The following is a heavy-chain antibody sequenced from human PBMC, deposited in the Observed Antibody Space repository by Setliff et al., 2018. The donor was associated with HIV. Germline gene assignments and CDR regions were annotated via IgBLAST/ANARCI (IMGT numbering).Heavy chain of an antibody. CDR1: GGSISSGSYY. CDR3: ARDNSYYYGSGSHYWYGMDV. CDR2: TYTSENT. D-gene: IGHD3-10*01. V-gene: IGHV4-61*02. Sequence: SETLSLTCTVPGGSISSGSYYWSWIRQPAGKRLEWIGRTYTSENTNYNPSLKSLVTMSIDTSKNQFSLKLSSVTAADTAVYYCARDNSYYYGSGSHYWYGMDVWGQGTTVTVSS. J-gene: IGHJ6*01.